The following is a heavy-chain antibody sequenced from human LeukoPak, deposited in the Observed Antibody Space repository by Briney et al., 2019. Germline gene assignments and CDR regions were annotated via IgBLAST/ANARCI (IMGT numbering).Heavy chain of an antibody. V-gene: IGHV1-69*04. Sequence: ASVKVSCKASGGTFSSYAISWVRQAPGQGLEWMGRIIPILGIANYAQKFQGRVTITADKSTSTAYMELRSLRSDDTAVYYCARDLTGYGDYAFDYWGQGTLVTVSS. CDR1: GGTFSSYA. J-gene: IGHJ4*02. CDR3: ARDLTGYGDYAFDY. CDR2: IIPILGIA. D-gene: IGHD4-17*01.